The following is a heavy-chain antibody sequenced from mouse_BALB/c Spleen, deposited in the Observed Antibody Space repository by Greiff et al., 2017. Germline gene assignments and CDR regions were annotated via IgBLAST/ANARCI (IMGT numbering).Heavy chain of an antibody. CDR1: GFAFSSYD. D-gene: IGHD2-4*01. CDR2: ISSGGGST. V-gene: IGHV5-12-1*01. Sequence: DVHLVESGGGLVKPGGSLKLSCAASGFAFSSYDMSWVRQTPEKRLEWVAYISSGGGSTYYPDTVKGRFTISRDNAKNTLYLQMSSLKSEDTAMYYCARDYYDYEDYYAMDYWGQGTSVTVSS. J-gene: IGHJ4*01. CDR3: ARDYYDYEDYYAMDY.